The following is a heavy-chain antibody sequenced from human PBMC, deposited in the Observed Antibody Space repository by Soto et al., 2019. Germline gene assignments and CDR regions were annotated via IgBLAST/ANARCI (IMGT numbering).Heavy chain of an antibody. CDR2: IYANWTT. Sequence: SETLPLRCTFSRASISGFCWSWSRKSAGTGLEXIGRIYANWTTDYNPSLNGRGMMSVDPYKKQFSLKLRSVTAADTAVYYCVRDGTKTLLDWFDPRGEGISVTV. D-gene: IGHD1-1*01. CDR3: VRDGTKTLLDWFDP. J-gene: IGHJ5*02. CDR1: RASISGFC. V-gene: IGHV4-4*07.